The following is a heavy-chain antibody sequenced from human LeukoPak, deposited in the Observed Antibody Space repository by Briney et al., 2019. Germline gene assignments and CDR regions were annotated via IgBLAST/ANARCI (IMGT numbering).Heavy chain of an antibody. CDR1: GFTFSNAW. J-gene: IGHJ4*02. CDR3: AKDRITMIVVVTFDY. D-gene: IGHD3-22*01. V-gene: IGHV3-23*01. Sequence: GGSLRLSYAASGFTFSNAWMSWVRQAPGKGLEWVSAISGSGGSTYYADSVKGRFTISRDNSKNTLYLQMNSLRAEDTAVYYCAKDRITMIVVVTFDYWGQGTLVTVSS. CDR2: ISGSGGST.